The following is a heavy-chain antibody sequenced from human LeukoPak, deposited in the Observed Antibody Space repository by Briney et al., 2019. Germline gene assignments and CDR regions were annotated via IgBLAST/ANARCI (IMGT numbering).Heavy chain of an antibody. CDR3: ANQYHDFWSGYPVFDY. D-gene: IGHD3-3*01. CDR2: IYTSGST. CDR1: GGSISSYY. V-gene: IGHV4-4*07. J-gene: IGHJ4*02. Sequence: SETLSLTCTVSGGSISSYYWSWIRQPAGKGLEWIGRIYTSGSTNYNPSLKSRVTMSVDTSKNQFSLKLSSVTAADTAVYYCANQYHDFWSGYPVFDYWGQGTLVTVSS.